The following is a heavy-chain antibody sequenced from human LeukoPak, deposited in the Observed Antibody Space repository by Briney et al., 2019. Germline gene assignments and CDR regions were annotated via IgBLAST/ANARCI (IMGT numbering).Heavy chain of an antibody. J-gene: IGHJ4*02. Sequence: GVSLRLSWAAAGFTFSAYAMAWVRQAAGKGMGWVSTIYDDTTYYADSVKGRFAISTDNSKNTLYLQMNSLRVEDTAVYFCAARKVRGVWFYLDHWGQGTLVTVSS. CDR1: GFTFSAYA. V-gene: IGHV3-23*01. D-gene: IGHD3-10*01. CDR2: IYDDTT. CDR3: AARKVRGVWFYLDH.